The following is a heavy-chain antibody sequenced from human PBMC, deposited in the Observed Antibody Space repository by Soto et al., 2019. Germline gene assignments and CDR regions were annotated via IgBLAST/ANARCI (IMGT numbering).Heavy chain of an antibody. J-gene: IGHJ6*02. CDR3: ARWSSAGATYYYYYGMDV. V-gene: IGHV4-34*01. Sequence: KASETLSLTCAVYGGSFSGYYWSWIRQPPGKGLEWIGEINHSGSTNYNPSLKSRVTISVDTSKNQFSLKLSSVTAADTAVYYCARWSSAGATYYYYYGMDVWGQGTTVTVSS. CDR1: GGSFSGYY. D-gene: IGHD1-26*01. CDR2: INHSGST.